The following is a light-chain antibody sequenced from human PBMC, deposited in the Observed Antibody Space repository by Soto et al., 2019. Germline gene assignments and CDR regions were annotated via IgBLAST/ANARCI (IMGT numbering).Light chain of an antibody. J-gene: IGKJ2*01. Sequence: EIVLTQSPGTLSLSPGERATLSCRASQIISSSYLAWYQQRPGQAPRLLVYGATSRAPGIPDRFIGGGSGTDFTLTGSRLEPEDFAVYYCQQYYRSAYSFGQGTKVEIK. CDR2: GAT. V-gene: IGKV3-20*01. CDR3: QQYYRSAYS. CDR1: QIISSSY.